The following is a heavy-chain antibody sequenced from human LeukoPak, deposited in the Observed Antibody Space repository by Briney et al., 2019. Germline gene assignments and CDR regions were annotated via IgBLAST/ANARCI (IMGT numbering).Heavy chain of an antibody. CDR1: GFTFSSYE. V-gene: IGHV3-23*01. CDR3: AKALRPGIVVVRSGACEIDY. J-gene: IGHJ4*02. CDR2: ISGSGGST. D-gene: IGHD3-22*01. Sequence: PGGSLRLSCAASGFTFSSYEMNWVRQAPGKGLEWVSAISGSGGSTYYADSVKGRFTISRDNSKNTLYLQMNSLRAEDTAVYYCAKALRPGIVVVRSGACEIDYWGQGTLVTVSS.